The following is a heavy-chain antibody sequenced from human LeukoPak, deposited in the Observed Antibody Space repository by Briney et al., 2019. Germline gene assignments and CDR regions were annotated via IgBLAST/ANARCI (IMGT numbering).Heavy chain of an antibody. J-gene: IGHJ4*02. CDR1: GFTFSSYG. D-gene: IGHD1-26*01. Sequence: PGRSLRLSCAASGFTFSSYGMHWVRQAPGKGLEWVALIRYNGSKKDYADSVKGRFTISRDNAKNTLYLQMNSLRAEDTAVYYCTRSPSLGGRYWGFDYWGQGALVTVSS. CDR3: TRSPSLGGRYWGFDY. CDR2: IRYNGSKK. V-gene: IGHV3-33*01.